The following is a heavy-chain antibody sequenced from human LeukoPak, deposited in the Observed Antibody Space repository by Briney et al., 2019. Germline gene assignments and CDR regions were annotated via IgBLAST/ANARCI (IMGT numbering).Heavy chain of an antibody. Sequence: SETLSLTCTVSGGSISSSSYYWGWIRQPPGKGLEWIGSIYYSGSTYYNPSLKSRVTISVDTSKNQFSLKLSSVTAADTAVYYCARVIVGAAFRGDPRFDYWGQGTLVTVSS. CDR3: ARVIVGAAFRGDPRFDY. V-gene: IGHV4-39*01. D-gene: IGHD1-26*01. CDR1: GGSISSSSYY. CDR2: IYYSGST. J-gene: IGHJ4*02.